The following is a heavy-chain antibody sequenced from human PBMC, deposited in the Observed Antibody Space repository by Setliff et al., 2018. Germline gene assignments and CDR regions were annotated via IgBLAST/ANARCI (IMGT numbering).Heavy chain of an antibody. CDR3: ARTCSGSGCYAGLES. D-gene: IGHD2-15*01. V-gene: IGHV3-23*01. J-gene: IGHJ4*02. Sequence: PGGSLRLSCAASGFTFRKHALAWVRQAPGKGLVWVSRISEDGSDTTYADSVKGRFTISRDNSKNTLYLQMDSLTAEDTAVYYCARTCSGSGCYAGLESWGQGTPVTVSS. CDR2: ISEDGSDT. CDR1: GFTFRKHA.